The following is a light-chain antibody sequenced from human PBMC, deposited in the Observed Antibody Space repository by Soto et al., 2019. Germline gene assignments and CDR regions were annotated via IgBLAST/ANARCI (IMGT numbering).Light chain of an antibody. CDR3: QQYNNWPLT. CDR2: GAF. CDR1: QSVSSN. J-gene: IGKJ4*01. V-gene: IGKV3-15*01. Sequence: ETVMTQSPATLSVSPGERATLSCRASQSVSSNLAWYQQRPGQAPRLLVYGAFTRAAGIPARFSVSGSGTEFTLSISSLQSEDFAVYLCQQYNNWPLTFGGGTKVEIK.